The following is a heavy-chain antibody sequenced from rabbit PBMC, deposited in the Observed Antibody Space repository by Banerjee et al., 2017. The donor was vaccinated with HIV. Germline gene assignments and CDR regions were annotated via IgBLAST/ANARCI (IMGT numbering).Heavy chain of an antibody. J-gene: IGHJ4*01. Sequence: QEQLEESGGDLVKPEGSLTLTCKASGFSFSASYYMYWVRQAPGKGLEWIGCINGGSSGDTYYASWAKGRFTISKTSSTPVTLQMTSLTAADTATYFCARDLTGVIGWNLNLWGPGTLVTVS. CDR2: INGGSSGDT. CDR3: ARDLTGVIGWNLNL. CDR1: GFSFSASYY. V-gene: IGHV1S45*01. D-gene: IGHD1-1*01.